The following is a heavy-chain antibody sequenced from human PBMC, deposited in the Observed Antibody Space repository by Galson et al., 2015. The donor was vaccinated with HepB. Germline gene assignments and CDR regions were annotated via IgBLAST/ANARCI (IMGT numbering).Heavy chain of an antibody. CDR3: AKDGQSSGLGWFDP. J-gene: IGHJ5*02. CDR2: IRYDGSNK. CDR1: GFTFSSYG. Sequence: SLRLSCAASGFTFSSYGMHWVRQAPGKGLEWVAFIRYDGSNKYYADSVKGRFTISRDNSKNTLYLQMNSLRAEDTAVYYCAKDGQSSGLGWFDPWGQGTLVTVSS. V-gene: IGHV3-30*02. D-gene: IGHD6-19*01.